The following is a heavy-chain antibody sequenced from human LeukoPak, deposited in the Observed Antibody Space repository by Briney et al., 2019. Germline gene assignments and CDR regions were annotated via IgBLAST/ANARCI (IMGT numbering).Heavy chain of an antibody. D-gene: IGHD6-19*01. Sequence: GGSLRLSCAASGFTFSDYYMSWIRQAPGKGLEWVSYISSSNTYTNYADSVKGRFTISRDNAKNSLYLQMNSLGAEDTAVYYCAKDGPVAVAATVGYFDYWGQGTLVTVSS. CDR1: GFTFSDYY. CDR2: ISSSNTYT. J-gene: IGHJ4*02. V-gene: IGHV3-11*05. CDR3: AKDGPVAVAATVGYFDY.